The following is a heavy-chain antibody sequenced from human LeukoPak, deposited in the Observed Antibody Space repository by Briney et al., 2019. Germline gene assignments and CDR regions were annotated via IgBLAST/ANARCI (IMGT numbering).Heavy chain of an antibody. J-gene: IGHJ4*02. D-gene: IGHD6-13*01. CDR1: GFTVSSNY. V-gene: IGHV3-7*01. CDR3: ARDRIAAAGTDYDY. Sequence: GGSLRLSCAASGFTVSSNYMSWVRQAPGKGLEWVANIKGDGSARYYVDSVKGRFTISRDNAYNSVYLQMNSLRPEDTAVYYCARDRIAAAGTDYDYWGQGVLVTVSS. CDR2: IKGDGSAR.